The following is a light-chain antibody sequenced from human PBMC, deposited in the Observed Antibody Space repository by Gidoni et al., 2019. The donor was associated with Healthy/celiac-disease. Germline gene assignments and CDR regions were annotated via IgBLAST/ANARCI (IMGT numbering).Light chain of an antibody. Sequence: QSALTQPASVSGSPGQSITISCTGTSSDVGGSNYVSWYPQHPGKALKLMIYEVSNRTSGVSNRFSVSKSGNTSSLTISGLQAEYEADYYCSSYTSSSTPYVFGTGTKVTVL. J-gene: IGLJ1*01. CDR3: SSYTSSSTPYV. CDR1: SSDVGGSNY. CDR2: EVS. V-gene: IGLV2-14*01.